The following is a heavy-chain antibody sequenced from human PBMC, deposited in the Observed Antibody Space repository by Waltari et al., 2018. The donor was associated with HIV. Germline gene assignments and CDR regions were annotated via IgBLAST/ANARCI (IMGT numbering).Heavy chain of an antibody. CDR2: SSVLNANT. Sequence: QVQLEQSGTEVKKPGASVKVSCRASGYTFNNYGITWVRQAPGQGLGWLGWSSVLNANTNYAQKFQGRVTMTADTATRTVYLELRSLKSDDTAVYFCGRDLFPRLQLRSDWIDPWGQGTLVIVSS. J-gene: IGHJ5*02. V-gene: IGHV1-18*01. CDR1: GYTFNNYG. D-gene: IGHD1-1*01. CDR3: GRDLFPRLQLRSDWIDP.